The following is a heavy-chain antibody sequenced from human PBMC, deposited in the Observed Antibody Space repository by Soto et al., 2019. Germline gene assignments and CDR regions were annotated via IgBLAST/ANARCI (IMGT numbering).Heavy chain of an antibody. D-gene: IGHD3-3*01. CDR1: GYTFTGYY. J-gene: IGHJ6*02. CDR2: INPNSGGT. CDR3: ARGGQLLFLEWFKNYSYYGMNV. Sequence: ASVNVSFRAAGYTFTGYYMHWVRQAPGQWLELMGWINPNSGGTNYAQKFQGWVTLTRDTSISTAYMELSRLRSDDTAVYYCARGGQLLFLEWFKNYSYYGMNVWGQGTTVTVSS. V-gene: IGHV1-2*04.